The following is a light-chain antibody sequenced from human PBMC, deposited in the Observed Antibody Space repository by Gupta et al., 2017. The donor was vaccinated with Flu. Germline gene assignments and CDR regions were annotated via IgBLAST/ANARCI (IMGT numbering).Light chain of an antibody. V-gene: IGKV1-39*01. CDR3: QQRDSTPRT. CDR1: QRISSY. CDR2: AAS. Sequence: PYSLSASVGDRVTITCRASQRISSYLNWYQQKPGKAPKLLIYAASRVQSGVPSRFSGSGSGTDFTLTISRRQPEDFATYYCQQRDSTPRTFGQGTKVEIK. J-gene: IGKJ1*01.